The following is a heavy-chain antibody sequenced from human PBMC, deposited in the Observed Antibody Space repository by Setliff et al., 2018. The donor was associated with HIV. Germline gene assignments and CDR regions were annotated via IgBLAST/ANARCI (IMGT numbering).Heavy chain of an antibody. J-gene: IGHJ3*02. CDR3: AGGKSCSGGSCYIVGAFDI. Sequence: ASVKVSCKASGYTFTTYNITWVRQAPGQGLEWMGCINTNTGSPTYAQGFTGRFVFSLDTSVSTAYLQMNSLRVEDTAVYYCAGGKSCSGGSCYIVGAFDIWGQGTMVTVSS. CDR2: INTNTGSP. D-gene: IGHD2-15*01. V-gene: IGHV7-4-1*02. CDR1: GYTFTTYN.